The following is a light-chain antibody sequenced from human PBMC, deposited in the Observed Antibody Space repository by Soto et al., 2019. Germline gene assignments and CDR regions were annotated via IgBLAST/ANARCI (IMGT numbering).Light chain of an antibody. J-gene: IGLJ1*01. Sequence: QSVLTQPASVSGAPGQSITICCTGTSRDVGTYYLVPWYQQHPGKVPKVMIYEGTNRPSGVSDRFSGSKYGNTASLRISGLQAEDEANYSCSSYAGDNIFLFGTGTKVTVL. V-gene: IGLV2-23*01. CDR2: EGT. CDR3: SSYAGDNIFL. CDR1: SRDVGTYYL.